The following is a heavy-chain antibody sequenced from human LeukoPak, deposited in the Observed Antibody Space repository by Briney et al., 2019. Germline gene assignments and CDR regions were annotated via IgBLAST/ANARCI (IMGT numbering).Heavy chain of an antibody. V-gene: IGHV4-38-2*01. Sequence: PSETLSLTCDVSGYSISSGYYWGWIRQPPGKGLEWIGSIYHSGSTYYNPSPNSRVTISVDTSKNQFSLKLSSVTAADTAVYYCASLPLGDWGQGTLVTVSS. CDR3: ASLPLGD. CDR1: GYSISSGYY. CDR2: IYHSGST. J-gene: IGHJ4*02.